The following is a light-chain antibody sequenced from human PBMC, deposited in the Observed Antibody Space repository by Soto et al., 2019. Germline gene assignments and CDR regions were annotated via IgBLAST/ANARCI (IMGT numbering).Light chain of an antibody. CDR2: GAN. J-gene: IGKJ1*01. Sequence: EIAMTQSPATLSVSPGERAILSCRASESVFSNLAWYQQKPGQAPRLLIYGANTRATGIPARFSGSGYGAEFTLTINSLQSEDFALYYCLQYSNGPRTFGQGTKVDIK. CDR1: ESVFSN. V-gene: IGKV3-15*01. CDR3: LQYSNGPRT.